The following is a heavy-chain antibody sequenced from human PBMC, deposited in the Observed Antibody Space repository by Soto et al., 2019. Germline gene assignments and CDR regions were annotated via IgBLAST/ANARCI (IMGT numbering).Heavy chain of an antibody. Sequence: QVQLQESGPGLVKPSQTLSLTCTVSGGSISSGGYYWSWIRQHPGQGLEWVGYIYYSGSTYYNPSRRSRVSISVDTSKNQFSLKLSSVTAADTAVYYCARRVEAAHIGYCCMDVWGQGTTVTVSS. CDR2: IYYSGST. J-gene: IGHJ6*02. CDR3: ARRVEAAHIGYCCMDV. D-gene: IGHD6-13*01. CDR1: GGSISSGGYY. V-gene: IGHV4-31*03.